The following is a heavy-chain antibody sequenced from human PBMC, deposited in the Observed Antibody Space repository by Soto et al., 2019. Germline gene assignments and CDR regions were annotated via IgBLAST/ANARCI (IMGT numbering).Heavy chain of an antibody. CDR2: ISTTSSI. CDR3: ARETHATYYTVDY. Sequence: GGSLRLSCAASGFTLSYDSMNWVRQAPGKGLEWVSYISTTSSIYYADSVKGRFTISRDNAKNSLYLQMNSLRDEDTAVYYCARETHATYYTVDYWGQGTLVTVPS. V-gene: IGHV3-48*02. D-gene: IGHD1-26*01. J-gene: IGHJ4*02. CDR1: GFTLSYDS.